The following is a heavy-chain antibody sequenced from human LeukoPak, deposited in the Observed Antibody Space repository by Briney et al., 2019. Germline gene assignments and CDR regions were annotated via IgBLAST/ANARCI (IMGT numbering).Heavy chain of an antibody. V-gene: IGHV3-21*01. CDR2: ISSSSSYI. J-gene: IGHJ4*02. D-gene: IGHD3-3*01. Sequence: GGSLRLSCAASGFTFSSYSMNWVRPAPGKGLEWVSSISSSSSYIYYADSVKGRFTISRDNAKNSLYLQMNSLRAEDTAVYYCARDMSTRYYDFWSGNKNYFDYWGQGTLVTVSS. CDR1: GFTFSSYS. CDR3: ARDMSTRYYDFWSGNKNYFDY.